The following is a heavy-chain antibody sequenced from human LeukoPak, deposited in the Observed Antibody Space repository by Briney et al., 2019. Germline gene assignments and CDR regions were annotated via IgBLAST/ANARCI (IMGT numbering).Heavy chain of an antibody. V-gene: IGHV3-23*01. J-gene: IGHJ4*02. CDR2: ISGSGGST. CDR3: AKDHLQSTLRYFDY. Sequence: GGSLRLSCAASGFTFSSYAMSWVRQAPGKGLEWVSGISGSGGSTYYADSVKGRFTVSGDISKNTLYLQMNSLRAEDTAVYYFAKDHLQSTLRYFDYWGQGTLVTVSS. CDR1: GFTFSSYA. D-gene: IGHD4-11*01.